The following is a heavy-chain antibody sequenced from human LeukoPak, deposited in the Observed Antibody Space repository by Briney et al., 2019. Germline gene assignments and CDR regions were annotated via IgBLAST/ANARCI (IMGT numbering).Heavy chain of an antibody. Sequence: GDSLKISCKDSGYSFTTYWIGWVRQMPGKGLEWMGIIYPGDSDTRYSPSVQGQVTISADKSISTAYLQWSSLRASDTAMYYCARRQAVAGTWGFDYWGQGTLVTVSS. V-gene: IGHV5-51*01. J-gene: IGHJ4*02. CDR3: ARRQAVAGTWGFDY. D-gene: IGHD6-19*01. CDR1: GYSFTTYW. CDR2: IYPGDSDT.